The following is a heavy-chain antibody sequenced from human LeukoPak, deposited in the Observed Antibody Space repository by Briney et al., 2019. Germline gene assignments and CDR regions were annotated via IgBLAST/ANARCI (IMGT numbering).Heavy chain of an antibody. CDR1: GFTFSSYA. CDR3: VKSQSMIVVASNFDY. D-gene: IGHD3-22*01. V-gene: IGHV3-64D*06. CDR2: ISSNGGST. J-gene: IGHJ4*02. Sequence: PGGSLRLSCSASGFTFSSYAMHWVRQAPGKGLEYVSAISSNGGSTYYADSVKGRFTISRDNSKNTLYLQMSSLRAEDTAVYYCVKSQSMIVVASNFDYWGQGTLVTVSS.